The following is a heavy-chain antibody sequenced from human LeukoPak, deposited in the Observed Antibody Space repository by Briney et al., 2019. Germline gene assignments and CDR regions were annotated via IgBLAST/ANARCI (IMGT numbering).Heavy chain of an antibody. CDR1: GFTFSSYA. J-gene: IGHJ4*02. CDR2: ISGSGDST. CDR3: AEGGSYGSGDYSKPCDY. V-gene: IGHV3-23*01. D-gene: IGHD3-10*01. Sequence: PGGSLRLSCAASGFTFSSYAMTWVRRAPGKGLEWVSAISGSGDSTYYADSVKGRFTISRDNSKNTLYLQMNSLRADDTAVYYCAEGGSYGSGDYSKPCDYWGQGTLVTVSS.